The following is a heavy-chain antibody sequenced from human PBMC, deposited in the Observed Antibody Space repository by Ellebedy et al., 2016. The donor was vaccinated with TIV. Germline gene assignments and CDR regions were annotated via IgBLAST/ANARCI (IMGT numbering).Heavy chain of an antibody. J-gene: IGHJ4*02. Sequence: GESLKIPCAASGFTFSSYAMSWVRQAPGKGLEWVSGISGSGGNTYYADSAKGRLTISRDNSKNTLYLQMNSLRAEDTALYYCAKGTPGKGSSCFDYWGQGTLVTVSS. CDR1: GFTFSSYA. V-gene: IGHV3-23*01. D-gene: IGHD6-6*01. CDR3: AKGTPGKGSSCFDY. CDR2: ISGSGGNT.